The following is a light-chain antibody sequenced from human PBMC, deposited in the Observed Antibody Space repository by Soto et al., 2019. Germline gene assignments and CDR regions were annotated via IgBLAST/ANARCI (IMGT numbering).Light chain of an antibody. Sequence: QSVLTQLPAVSGAPGQRVTISCTGSSSNIGAGYDVHWYQQLPGTAPKLLIYGNSNRPSGVPDRFSGSKSGTSASLAITGLQAEDEADYYCQSYDSSLSAFYVFGTGPKVTVL. V-gene: IGLV1-40*01. J-gene: IGLJ1*01. CDR1: SSNIGAGYD. CDR2: GNS. CDR3: QSYDSSLSAFYV.